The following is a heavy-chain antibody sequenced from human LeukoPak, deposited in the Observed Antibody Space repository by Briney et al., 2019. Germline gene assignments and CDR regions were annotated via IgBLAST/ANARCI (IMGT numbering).Heavy chain of an antibody. Sequence: QPGGSLTLSRAPSGFTLTSYLMSWVRQAPHKEPEWVAKKNQEGSEKYCVDSVKGLFTISRDKTKNSLYLQMNSLRAEDTAVYYCARDQYYYDSSGYYYYFDYWGQGTLVTVSS. CDR3: ARDQYYYDSSGYYYYFDY. CDR1: GFTLTSYL. J-gene: IGHJ4*02. D-gene: IGHD3-22*01. V-gene: IGHV3-7*04. CDR2: KNQEGSEK.